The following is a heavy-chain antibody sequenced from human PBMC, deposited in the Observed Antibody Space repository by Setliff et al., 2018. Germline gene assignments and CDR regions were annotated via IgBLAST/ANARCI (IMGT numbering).Heavy chain of an antibody. D-gene: IGHD1-1*01. CDR3: ARTTGSTHNWIDP. CDR1: GDSIISGSYH. V-gene: IGHV4-61*02. Sequence: ASETLSLTCTVSGDSIISGSYHWSWIRKPAGKGLEWIGRIHPSGNTNYNPSLKSRVTISVDTSKNQFSLKVSSVTAADTAVYYCARTTGSTHNWIDPWGPGTLVTVSS. CDR2: IHPSGNT. J-gene: IGHJ5*02.